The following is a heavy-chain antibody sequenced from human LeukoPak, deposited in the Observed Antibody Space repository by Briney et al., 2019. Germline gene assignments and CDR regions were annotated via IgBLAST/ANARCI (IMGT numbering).Heavy chain of an antibody. D-gene: IGHD6-13*01. CDR3: AKRIAAAGPYFDY. Sequence: GGSLRLSCAASGXTFSSYAMSWVRQAPGKGLEWVSALSTTGGSTYYADSVKGRFTISKDNSKNTLYLQMNSLRAEDTALYYCAKRIAAAGPYFDYWGQGTLVTVSS. V-gene: IGHV3-23*01. J-gene: IGHJ4*02. CDR1: GXTFSSYA. CDR2: LSTTGGST.